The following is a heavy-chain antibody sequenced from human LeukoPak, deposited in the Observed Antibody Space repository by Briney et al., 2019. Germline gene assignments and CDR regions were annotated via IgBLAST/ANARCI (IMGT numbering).Heavy chain of an antibody. J-gene: IGHJ6*04. CDR2: INHSGSA. V-gene: IGHV4-34*01. D-gene: IGHD3-10*01. CDR3: ARIEWVRGSYGMDV. CDR1: GGSFSGYY. Sequence: SETLSLTCAVYGGSFSGYYWSWIRQPPGKGLEWIGEINHSGSANYNPSLKSRVTISVDTSKNQFSLKLSSVTAADTAVYYCARIEWVRGSYGMDVWGKGTTVTVSS.